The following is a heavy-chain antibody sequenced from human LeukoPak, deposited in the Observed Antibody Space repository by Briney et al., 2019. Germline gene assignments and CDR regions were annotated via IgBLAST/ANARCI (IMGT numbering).Heavy chain of an antibody. Sequence: ASVKVSCKASGGTFSSYAISWVRQAPGQGLEWMGRIIPILGIANYAQKFQGRVTITADKSTSTAYMELSSLRSEDTAVYYCARAHAEQWLDPRPFDYWGQGTLVTVSS. CDR2: IIPILGIA. CDR1: GGTFSSYA. D-gene: IGHD6-19*01. CDR3: ARAHAEQWLDPRPFDY. V-gene: IGHV1-69*04. J-gene: IGHJ4*02.